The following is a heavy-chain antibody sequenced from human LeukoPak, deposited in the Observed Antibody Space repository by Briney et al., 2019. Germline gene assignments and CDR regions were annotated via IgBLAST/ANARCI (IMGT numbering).Heavy chain of an antibody. V-gene: IGHV7-4-1*02. CDR3: ARDNYYDFWSGYYRGYYYGMDV. CDR1: GYTFTSYA. J-gene: IGHJ6*02. CDR2: INTNTGNP. Sequence: ASVKVSCKASGYTFTSYAMNWVRQAPGQGLEWMGWINTNTGNPTYAQGFTGRFVFSLDTSVSTAYLQISSLKAEDTAAYYCARDNYYDFWSGYYRGYYYGMDVWGQGTTVTVSS. D-gene: IGHD3-3*01.